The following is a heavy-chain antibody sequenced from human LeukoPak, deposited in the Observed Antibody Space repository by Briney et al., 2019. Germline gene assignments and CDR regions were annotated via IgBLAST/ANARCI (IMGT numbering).Heavy chain of an antibody. J-gene: IGHJ6*02. V-gene: IGHV3-49*04. Sequence: GGSLRLSCTASGFTFGDYAMSWVRQAPGKGLEWVGFIRSKAYGGTTEYAASVKGRFTISRDDSKSIAYLQMNSLKTEDTAGYYCTSERSYYYYYGMDVWGQGITVTVSS. CDR3: TSERSYYYYYGMDV. CDR2: IRSKAYGGTT. CDR1: GFTFGDYA.